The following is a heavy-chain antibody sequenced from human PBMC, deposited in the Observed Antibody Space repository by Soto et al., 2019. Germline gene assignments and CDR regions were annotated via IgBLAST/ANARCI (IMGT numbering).Heavy chain of an antibody. V-gene: IGHV4-61*08. CDR3: ARGPAYIDGWRTFDL. CDR1: DDSFRCAEYY. Sequence: SETLSLTCTVSDDSFRCAEYYWSWIRQPLGKGPEWIGYTYYNGDTKYNPALRSRVTMSEDTSKNQFSLRLSSVTAADTAVYFCARGPAYIDGWRTFDLWGRGILVTVS. D-gene: IGHD6-19*01. J-gene: IGHJ4*02. CDR2: TYYNGDT.